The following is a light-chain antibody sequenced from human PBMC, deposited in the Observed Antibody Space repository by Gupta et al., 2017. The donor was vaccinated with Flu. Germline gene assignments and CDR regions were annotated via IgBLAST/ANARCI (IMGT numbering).Light chain of an antibody. CDR3: QQDDSYPYS. CDR2: AAS. Sequence: AIRMTQSPSSFSASTGDRVTITCRASQGISSYLAWYQQKPGKAPKLLIYAASTLQSGVPSRFSGSGSGTDFTPTISCLQSEDFATYYCQQDDSYPYSFGQGTKMEIK. V-gene: IGKV1-8*01. CDR1: QGISSY. J-gene: IGKJ2*03.